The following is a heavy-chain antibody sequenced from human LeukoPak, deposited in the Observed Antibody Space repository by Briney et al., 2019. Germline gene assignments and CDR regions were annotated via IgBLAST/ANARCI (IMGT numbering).Heavy chain of an antibody. D-gene: IGHD3-3*01. Sequence: SETLSLTCTVSGGSISSGGYYWSWIRQPPGKGLEWIGYIYHSGSTYYNPSLKSRVTISVDRSKNQFSLKLSSVTAADTAVYYCARDGDTIFGVATGGVAFDIWGQGTMVTVSS. CDR3: ARDGDTIFGVATGGVAFDI. J-gene: IGHJ3*02. CDR2: IYHSGST. CDR1: GGSISSGGYY. V-gene: IGHV4-30-2*01.